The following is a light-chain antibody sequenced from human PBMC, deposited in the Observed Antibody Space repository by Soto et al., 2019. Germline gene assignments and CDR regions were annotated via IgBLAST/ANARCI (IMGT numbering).Light chain of an antibody. CDR1: QSITGY. V-gene: IGKV1-39*01. CDR3: PQSLGIPYT. J-gene: IGKJ2*01. Sequence: DIQMTQSPSSLSASVGDRVTITCRASQSITGYLNWYQQKPGKAPKLLIYAASSLQSGVPSRFSGSGPRAYFALSISSLQRDDFATYFWPQSLGIPYTFGQGTRLETK. CDR2: AAS.